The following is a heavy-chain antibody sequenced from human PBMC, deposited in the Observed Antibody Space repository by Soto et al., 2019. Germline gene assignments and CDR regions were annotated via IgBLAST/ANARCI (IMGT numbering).Heavy chain of an antibody. D-gene: IGHD3-9*01. V-gene: IGHV1-24*01. Sequence: ASVKVSCKVSGYRLTELAMHWGRQAPGKGLEWMGGFDPEDGETIYAQKFQGRVTMTEDTSTDTAYMELSSLTSEDTAVYYCATRLPNLTVLRYFDWFPWFDPWGQGTLVTVSS. J-gene: IGHJ5*02. CDR1: GYRLTELA. CDR2: FDPEDGET. CDR3: ATRLPNLTVLRYFDWFPWFDP.